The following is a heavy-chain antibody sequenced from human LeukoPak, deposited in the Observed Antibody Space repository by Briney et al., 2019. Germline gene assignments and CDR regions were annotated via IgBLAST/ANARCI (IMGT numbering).Heavy chain of an antibody. CDR3: ARDRRDYYDSSGYQYYFDY. J-gene: IGHJ4*02. V-gene: IGHV4-59*01. D-gene: IGHD3-22*01. Sequence: SETLSLTCIVSGGSISNYYWSWIRQPPGKGLEWIGYIYYSGSTNYNPSLKSRVTISVDTSKNQFSLKLSSATAADTAVYYCARDRRDYYDSSGYQYYFDYWGQGTLVTVSS. CDR2: IYYSGST. CDR1: GGSISNYY.